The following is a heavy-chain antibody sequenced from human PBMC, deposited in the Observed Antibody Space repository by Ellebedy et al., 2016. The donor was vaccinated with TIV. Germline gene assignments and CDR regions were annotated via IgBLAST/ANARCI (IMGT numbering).Heavy chain of an antibody. V-gene: IGHV3-21*04. CDR2: IGSSGGYI. D-gene: IGHD3-9*01. CDR1: GFTFSSYS. CDR3: ATDRGYFTFDY. Sequence: PGGSLRLSCAASGFTFSSYSMNWVRQVPGRGLEWVSSIGSSGGYIYYADSVKGRFTISRDNAKNSLYLQMNSLRADDTAVYYCATDRGYFTFDYWGQGSLITVSS. J-gene: IGHJ4*02.